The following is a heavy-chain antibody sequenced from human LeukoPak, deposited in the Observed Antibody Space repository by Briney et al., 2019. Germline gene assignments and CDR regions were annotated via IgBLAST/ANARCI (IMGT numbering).Heavy chain of an antibody. Sequence: GGSLRLSCAASGFTFSSYGMSWVRQAPGKGLEWVSAISGSGGSTYYADSVKGRFTISRDNSKNTLYLQMTSLRAEDTAVHYCARGLGFGELLFSPNKSPPFDPWGQGTLVTVSS. CDR2: ISGSGGST. CDR1: GFTFSSYG. CDR3: ARGLGFGELLFSPNKSPPFDP. V-gene: IGHV3-23*01. J-gene: IGHJ5*02. D-gene: IGHD3-10*01.